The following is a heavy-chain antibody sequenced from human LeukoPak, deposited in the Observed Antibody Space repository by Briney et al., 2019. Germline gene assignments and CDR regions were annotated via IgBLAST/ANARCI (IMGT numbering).Heavy chain of an antibody. J-gene: IGHJ4*02. CDR1: GGSFSGYY. Sequence: PSETLSLTCAVSGGSFSGYYWSWIRQPPGKGLEWIGEVNHSGSTNYNPSLKSRVTISVDTSKNQFSLKLSSVTAADTAVYYCARVPGGALRPPGPATWDGSGLFDYWGQGTLVTVSS. D-gene: IGHD1-26*01. CDR2: VNHSGST. V-gene: IGHV4-34*01. CDR3: ARVPGGALRPPGPATWDGSGLFDY.